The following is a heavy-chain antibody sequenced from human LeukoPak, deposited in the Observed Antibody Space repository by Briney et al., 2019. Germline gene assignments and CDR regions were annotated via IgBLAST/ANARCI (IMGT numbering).Heavy chain of an antibody. Sequence: SETLSLSCTVSGGSISNDYWTWIRQSPGKGLEWIGYISYSGSTHYSPSLRSRVTISADTSKNQFSLRLGSVTAADTALYYCATIPTYNGRPEHHLDVWGKGTTVIVSS. D-gene: IGHD2-8*01. V-gene: IGHV4-59*01. J-gene: IGHJ6*04. CDR2: ISYSGST. CDR1: GGSISNDY. CDR3: ATIPTYNGRPEHHLDV.